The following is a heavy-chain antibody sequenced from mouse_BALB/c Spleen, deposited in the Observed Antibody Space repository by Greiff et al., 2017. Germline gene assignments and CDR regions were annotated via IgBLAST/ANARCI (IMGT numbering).Heavy chain of an antibody. D-gene: IGHD2-3*01. CDR3: ARGLLPFAY. V-gene: IGHV1-7*01. CDR1: GYTFTSYW. CDR2: INPSTGYT. Sequence: QVQLQQSGAELAKPGASVKMSCKASGYTFTSYWMHWVKQRPGQGLEWIGYINPSTGYTEYNQKFKDKATLTADKSSSTAYMQLSSLTSEDSAVYYCARGLLPFAYWGQGTLVTVSA. J-gene: IGHJ3*01.